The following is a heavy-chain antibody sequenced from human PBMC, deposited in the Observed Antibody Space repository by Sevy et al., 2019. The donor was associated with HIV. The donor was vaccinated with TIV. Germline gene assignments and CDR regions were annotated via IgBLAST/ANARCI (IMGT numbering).Heavy chain of an antibody. CDR1: GGSVSSGSYY. V-gene: IGHV4-61*01. CDR2: IYYSGST. Sequence: SETLSLTCTVSGGSVSSGSYYWSWIRQPPGNGLEWIGYIYYSGSTNYNPSLKSRVTISVDTSKNQFSLKLSSVTAADTAVYYCAREGVVAAVVDYWGQGTLVTVSS. CDR3: AREGVVAAVVDY. D-gene: IGHD2-15*01. J-gene: IGHJ4*02.